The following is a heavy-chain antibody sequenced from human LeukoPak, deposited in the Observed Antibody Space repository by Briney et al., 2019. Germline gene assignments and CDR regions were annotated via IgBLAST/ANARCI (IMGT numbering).Heavy chain of an antibody. D-gene: IGHD2-2*01. CDR2: IIPIFGTA. V-gene: IGHV1-69*13. Sequence: ASVKVSCKASGYTFTSYGISWVRQAPGQGLEWMGGIIPIFGTANYAQKFQGRVTITADESTSTAYMELSSLRSEDTAVYYCARRCSSTSCYHAFDIWGQGTMVTVSS. CDR3: ARRCSSTSCYHAFDI. J-gene: IGHJ3*02. CDR1: GYTFTSYG.